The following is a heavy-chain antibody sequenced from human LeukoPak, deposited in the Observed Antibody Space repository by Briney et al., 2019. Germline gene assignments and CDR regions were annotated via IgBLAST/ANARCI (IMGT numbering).Heavy chain of an antibody. J-gene: IGHJ4*02. CDR1: GFTFSSYG. CDR3: ARDPIGSRWPYYFDY. CDR2: IWYDGSNK. Sequence: GGSLRLSCAASGFTFSSYGMHWVRQAPGKGLEWVAVIWYDGSNKYYADSVKGRFTISRDNSKNTLYLQMNSLRAEDTAVYYCARDPIGSRWPYYFDYWGQGTLVTVSS. V-gene: IGHV3-33*01. D-gene: IGHD6-13*01.